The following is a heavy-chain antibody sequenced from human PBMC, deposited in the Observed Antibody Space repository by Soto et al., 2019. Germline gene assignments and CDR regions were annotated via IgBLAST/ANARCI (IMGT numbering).Heavy chain of an antibody. CDR2: IIPIFGTA. CDR1: GGTFSSYA. CDR3: ARASGVWGRQVVRQAPDY. D-gene: IGHD3-16*01. J-gene: IGHJ4*02. V-gene: IGHV1-69*01. Sequence: QVQLVQSGAEVKKPGSSVKVSCRASGGTFSSYAISWVRQAPGPGLEWMGGIIPIFGTANYAQKLQGRVTMTADESTSTAYMELSSLRSEDTAVYYCARASGVWGRQVVRQAPDYWGQGTLVTVSS.